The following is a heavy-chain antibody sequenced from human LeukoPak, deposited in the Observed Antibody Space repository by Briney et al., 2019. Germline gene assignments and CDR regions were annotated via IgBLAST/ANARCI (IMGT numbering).Heavy chain of an antibody. J-gene: IGHJ4*02. V-gene: IGHV4-4*07. CDR3: ATADYYDSSGYYD. Sequence: SETLSLTCTVSGGSISSYYWSWFRQPAGKGLEWIGRIYTSGSTNYNPSLKSRVTMSIDTSKNQFSLKLSSVTAADTAVYYCATADYYDSSGYYDWGQGTLVTVSS. CDR2: IYTSGST. D-gene: IGHD3-22*01. CDR1: GGSISSYY.